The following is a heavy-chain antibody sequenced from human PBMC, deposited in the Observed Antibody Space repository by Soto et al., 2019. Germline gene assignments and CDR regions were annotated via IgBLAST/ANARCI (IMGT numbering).Heavy chain of an antibody. CDR1: GGSISSGGYS. V-gene: IGHV4-30-2*01. CDR2: IYHSGST. CDR3: ARGMTTVTTLDY. D-gene: IGHD4-17*01. Sequence: QLQLQESGSGLVKPSQTLSLTCAVSGGSISSGGYSWSWIRQPPGKGLEWIGYIYHSGSTYYNPSLKSRVTISLDRSKKQFSLKLSSVTAAETVVYYCARGMTTVTTLDYWGQGTLVTVSS. J-gene: IGHJ4*02.